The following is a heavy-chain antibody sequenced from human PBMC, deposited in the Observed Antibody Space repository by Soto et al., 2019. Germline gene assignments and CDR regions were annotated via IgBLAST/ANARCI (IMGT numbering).Heavy chain of an antibody. CDR3: ASSKPMASGY. V-gene: IGHV3-21*01. Sequence: EVQLVESGGGLVKPGGSLRLSCAASGFTFSSYSTNWVPQAPGKGLEWGSSISSSSSYIYYADSVKGRFTISRDNAKNSLYLQMNSLRAEDTAVYYCASSKPMASGYWGQGTLVTVSS. CDR1: GFTFSSYS. D-gene: IGHD5-12*01. J-gene: IGHJ4*02. CDR2: ISSSSSYI.